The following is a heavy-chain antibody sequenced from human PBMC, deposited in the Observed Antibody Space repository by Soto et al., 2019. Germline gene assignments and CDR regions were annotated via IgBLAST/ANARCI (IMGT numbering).Heavy chain of an antibody. CDR2: FDPEDGET. D-gene: IGHD3-10*01. CDR1: GYTLTELS. CDR3: ATIRYYYGSGSYYNPLGYYYGMDV. J-gene: IGHJ6*02. V-gene: IGHV1-24*01. Sequence: ASVKVSCKVSGYTLTELSMHWVRQAPGKGLEWMGGFDPEDGETIYAQKFQGRVTMTEDTSTDTAYMELSSLRSEDTAVYYCATIRYYYGSGSYYNPLGYYYGMDVWGQGTTVTVSS.